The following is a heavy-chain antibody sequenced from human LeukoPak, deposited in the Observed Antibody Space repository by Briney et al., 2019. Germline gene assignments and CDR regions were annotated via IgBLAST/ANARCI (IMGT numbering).Heavy chain of an antibody. CDR1: GGSISSGSYY. CDR3: ARDRGYCSSTSCYYWFDP. V-gene: IGHV4-61*02. CDR2: IYTSGST. J-gene: IGHJ5*02. D-gene: IGHD2-2*01. Sequence: PSQTLSLTCTVSGGSISSGSYYWSWIRQPAGKGPEWIGRIYTSGSTNYNPSLKSRVTISVDTSKNQFSLTLSSVTAADTAVYYCARDRGYCSSTSCYYWFDPWGQGTLVTVSS.